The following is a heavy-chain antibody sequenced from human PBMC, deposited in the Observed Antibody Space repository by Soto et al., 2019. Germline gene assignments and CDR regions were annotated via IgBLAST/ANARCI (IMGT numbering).Heavy chain of an antibody. Sequence: GGSLRLSCAASGFTFSSYSMNWVRQAPGKGLEWVSYISSSSSTIYYANSVKGRFTISRANAKNSLYLQMNSLRTEDTAVYYCARDGYSSSWFQPDYFDYGGQGTLVTVSS. CDR1: GFTFSSYS. D-gene: IGHD6-13*01. CDR2: ISSSSSTI. V-gene: IGHV3-48*04. CDR3: ARDGYSSSWFQPDYFDY. J-gene: IGHJ4*02.